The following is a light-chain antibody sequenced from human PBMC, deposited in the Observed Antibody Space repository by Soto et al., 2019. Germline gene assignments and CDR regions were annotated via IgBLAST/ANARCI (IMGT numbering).Light chain of an antibody. V-gene: IGKV3-20*01. Sequence: EIVLTQSPVTLSLSPGERATLSCRASQRITSNFLAWFQQKAGLAPRLLIYGASTRASGVPDRFSGGGSGTDFVLTISRLEPEDFAVYYCQQYNSYPWTFGQGTKVEIK. CDR1: QRITSNF. J-gene: IGKJ1*01. CDR2: GAS. CDR3: QQYNSYPWT.